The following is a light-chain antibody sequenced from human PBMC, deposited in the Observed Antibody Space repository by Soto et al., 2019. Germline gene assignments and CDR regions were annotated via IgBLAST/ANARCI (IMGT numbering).Light chain of an antibody. CDR3: QQYSVYWT. V-gene: IGKV1-5*01. J-gene: IGKJ1*01. CDR1: QSISSY. Sequence: DIQMTQSLSSLSASVGDRVTITCRASQSISSYLNWYQQKPGKAPKLLIYDASSWAGGVPSRFTGSGSGTEFTLTINSLQPDDFATYYCQQYSVYWTFGQGTKVDIK. CDR2: DAS.